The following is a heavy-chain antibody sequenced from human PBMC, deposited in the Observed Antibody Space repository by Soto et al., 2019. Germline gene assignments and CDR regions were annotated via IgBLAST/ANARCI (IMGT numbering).Heavy chain of an antibody. CDR3: ARVSCSSTSCYGGGFGYYYYGMDV. CDR2: TYYRSKWYN. Sequence: PSPTLSLTCAISGDSVSSNSAAWNWIRQSPSRGLEWLGRTYYRSKWYNDYAVSVKSRITINPDTSKNQFSLQLNSVTPEDTAVYYCARVSCSSTSCYGGGFGYYYYGMDVWGQGTTVTVSS. J-gene: IGHJ6*02. CDR1: GDSVSSNSAA. V-gene: IGHV6-1*01. D-gene: IGHD2-2*01.